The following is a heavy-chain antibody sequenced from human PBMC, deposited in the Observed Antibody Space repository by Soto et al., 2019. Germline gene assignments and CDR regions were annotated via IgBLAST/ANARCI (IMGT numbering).Heavy chain of an antibody. CDR3: ASGNYDSSGYYWFDP. CDR1: GGTFSSYA. Sequence: GASVKVSCKASGGTFSSYAISWVRQAPGQGLEWMGGIISIFGTANYAQKFQGRVTITADESTSTAYMELSSLRSEDTAVYYCASGNYDSSGYYWFDPWGQGTLVTVSS. J-gene: IGHJ5*02. D-gene: IGHD3-22*01. CDR2: IISIFGTA. V-gene: IGHV1-69*13.